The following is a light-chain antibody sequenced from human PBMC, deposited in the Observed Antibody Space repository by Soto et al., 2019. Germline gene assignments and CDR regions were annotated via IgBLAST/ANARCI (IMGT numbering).Light chain of an antibody. CDR2: KAS. CDR1: QSISSW. CDR3: QQYNRYSVT. V-gene: IGKV1-5*03. Sequence: DIQMTQSPSTLSASVGDRVTITCRASQSISSWLAWYQQKPGKAPKLLIYKASSLESGVPSRFSGSGSGTEFTLTISSLQPDDFATYSCQQYNRYSVTFGQGTKVEIK. J-gene: IGKJ1*01.